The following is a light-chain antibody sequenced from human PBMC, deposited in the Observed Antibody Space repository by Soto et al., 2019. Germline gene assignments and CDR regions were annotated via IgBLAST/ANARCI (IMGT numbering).Light chain of an antibody. Sequence: TQYNTSLSSSVGDRVTITCRASQSVSSYLAWYQQKPGQAPRLLIYDASNRATGIPARFSGSGSGTDFTLTISSLEPEDFALYYCQQRSNWPPTFGQGTKVDIK. CDR1: QSVSSY. CDR2: DAS. V-gene: IGKV3-11*01. J-gene: IGKJ1*01. CDR3: QQRSNWPPT.